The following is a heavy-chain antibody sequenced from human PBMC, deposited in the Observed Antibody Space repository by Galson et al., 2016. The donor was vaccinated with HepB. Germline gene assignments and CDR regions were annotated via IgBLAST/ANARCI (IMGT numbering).Heavy chain of an antibody. J-gene: IGHJ4*02. CDR3: ARGDSAGYLGP. CDR2: VNHDGGT. CDR1: GDSIRTSSYY. V-gene: IGHV4-39*07. Sequence: SETLSLTCTVSGDSIRTSSYYWGWIRQPPGKGLEWIAEVNHDGGTNYNPSLQARVSISVDTSKTQSSLKVNSVTAADTAVYYCARGDSAGYLGPWGRGTLVTVSS. D-gene: IGHD3-22*01.